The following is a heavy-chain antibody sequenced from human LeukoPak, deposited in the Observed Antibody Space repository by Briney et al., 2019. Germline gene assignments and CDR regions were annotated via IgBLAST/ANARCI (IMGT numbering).Heavy chain of an antibody. V-gene: IGHV3-23*01. J-gene: IGHJ5*02. D-gene: IGHD6-13*01. Sequence: GGSLRLSCAASGFTFSSYAMSWVRQAPGKGLEWVSAISGSGGSTYYADSVKGRFTISRDNSKNTLYLQMNSLRAEDTAVYYCAKVGESSSSWYIFAASARNWFDPWGQGTLVTVSS. CDR2: ISGSGGST. CDR1: GFTFSSYA. CDR3: AKVGESSSSWYIFAASARNWFDP.